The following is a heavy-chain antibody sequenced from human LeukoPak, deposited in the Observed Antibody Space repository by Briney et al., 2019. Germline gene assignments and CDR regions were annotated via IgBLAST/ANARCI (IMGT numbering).Heavy chain of an antibody. V-gene: IGHV4-39*01. CDR3: ARAGAQWFGELQVYFDY. CDR2: IYYSGST. J-gene: IGHJ4*02. D-gene: IGHD3-10*01. CDR1: GGSISSSSYY. Sequence: PSETLSLTCTVSGGSISSSSYYWGWIHQPPGKGLEWIGSIYYSGSTYYNPSLKSRVTISVDTSKNQFSLKLSSVTAADTAVYYCARAGAQWFGELQVYFDYWGQGTLVTVSS.